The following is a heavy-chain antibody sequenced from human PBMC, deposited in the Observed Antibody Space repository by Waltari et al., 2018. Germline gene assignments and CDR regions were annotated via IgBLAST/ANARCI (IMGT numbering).Heavy chain of an antibody. D-gene: IGHD2-21*02. J-gene: IGHJ2*01. CDR1: GFTFSSYA. CDR3: AAWADYGGDEYFDL. Sequence: QVQLVESGGGVVQPGRSLRLSCAASGFTFSSYAMHWVRQAPGKGLEGVAVRAYDGSNKYYADSVKGRLTISRDNSKNTLYLQMNSLRAEDTAVYYCAAWADYGGDEYFDLWGRGTLVTVSS. CDR2: RAYDGSNK. V-gene: IGHV3-30-3*01.